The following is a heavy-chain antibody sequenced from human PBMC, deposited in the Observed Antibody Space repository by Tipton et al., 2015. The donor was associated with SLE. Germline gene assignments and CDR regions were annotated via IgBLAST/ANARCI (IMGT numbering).Heavy chain of an antibody. D-gene: IGHD3-10*01. CDR2: IHYSGST. J-gene: IGHJ4*02. CDR3: ARTEQGTGSYYRLVFEI. Sequence: TLSLTCTVSGGSIGSKNYYWGWIRQPPGKGLEWIGSIHYSGSTYDNPSFKSRVTISVDTSKNQFSLKLSSVTAADTAVYYCARTEQGTGSYYRLVFEIWGQGTLVTVSS. V-gene: IGHV4-39*07. CDR1: GGSIGSKNYY.